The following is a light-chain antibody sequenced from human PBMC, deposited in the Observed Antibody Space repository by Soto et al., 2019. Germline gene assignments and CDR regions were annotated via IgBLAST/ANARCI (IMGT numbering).Light chain of an antibody. V-gene: IGKV1-39*01. J-gene: IGKJ4*01. CDR3: QQSYSTPLT. CDR1: QSISSY. CDR2: AAS. Sequence: DIQMTQSPASLSASVWDRVTITLLASQSISSYLNWYQQKPGKAPKLLIYAASSLQSGVPSRFSGSGSGTDFTLTISSLQPEDFATYYCQQSYSTPLTFGGGTKVDIK.